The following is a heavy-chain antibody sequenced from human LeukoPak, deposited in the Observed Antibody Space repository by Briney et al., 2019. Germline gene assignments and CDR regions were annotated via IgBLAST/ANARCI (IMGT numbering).Heavy chain of an antibody. CDR1: GFTFSSYW. D-gene: IGHD1-26*01. J-gene: IGHJ3*02. CDR3: ASLFGRSELLIAAFDI. Sequence: GGSLRLSCAASGFTFSSYWMHWVRQAPGKGLVWVSRINSDGSSTSYADSVKGRFTISRDNAKNTLYLQMNSLRAEDTAVYYCASLFGRSELLIAAFDIWGQGTMVTVSS. V-gene: IGHV3-74*01. CDR2: INSDGSST.